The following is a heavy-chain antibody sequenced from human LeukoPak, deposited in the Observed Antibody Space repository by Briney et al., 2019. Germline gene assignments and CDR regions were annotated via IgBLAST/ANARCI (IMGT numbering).Heavy chain of an antibody. J-gene: IGHJ1*01. V-gene: IGHV4-59*01. Sequence: SETLSLTCTVSGGSISSYYWSWIRQPPGKGLEWIGYIYYSGSTNYNPSLKSRVTISVDTSKNQFSLKLSSVTAADTAVYYCARSWKYSGSYSAEYFQHWGQGTLVTVSS. CDR1: GGSISSYY. CDR3: ARSWKYSGSYSAEYFQH. D-gene: IGHD1-26*01. CDR2: IYYSGST.